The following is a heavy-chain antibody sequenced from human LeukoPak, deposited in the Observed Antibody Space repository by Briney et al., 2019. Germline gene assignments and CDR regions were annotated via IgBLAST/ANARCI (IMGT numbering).Heavy chain of an antibody. CDR1: GGSISSSSYY. CDR2: IYYSGST. D-gene: IGHD2-15*01. V-gene: IGHV4-39*01. CDR3: ASSLAPSSCSGGSCYRDY. J-gene: IGHJ4*02. Sequence: SETLSLTCTVSGGSISSSSYYWGWIRQPPGKGLEWIGSIYYSGSTYYNPSLKSRVTISVDTSKSQFSLKLSSVTAADTAVYYCASSLAPSSCSGGSCYRDYWGQGTLVTVSS.